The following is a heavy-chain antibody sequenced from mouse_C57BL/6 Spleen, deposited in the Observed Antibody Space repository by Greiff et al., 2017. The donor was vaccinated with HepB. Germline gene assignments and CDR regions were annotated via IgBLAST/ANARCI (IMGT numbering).Heavy chain of an antibody. CDR1: GFSLTSYG. Sequence: QVQLKESGPGLVAPSQSLSITCTVSGFSLTSYGVHWVRQPPGKGLEWLVVIWSDGSTTYNSALKSRLSISKDNSKSQVFLKMNSLQTDDTAMYSCARHSPDGSLDAMDYWGQGTSVTVSS. CDR3: ARHSPDGSLDAMDY. D-gene: IGHD2-3*01. J-gene: IGHJ4*01. V-gene: IGHV2-6-1*01. CDR2: IWSDGST.